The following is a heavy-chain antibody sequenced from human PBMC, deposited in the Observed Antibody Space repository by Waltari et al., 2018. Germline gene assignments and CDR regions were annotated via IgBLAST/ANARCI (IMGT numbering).Heavy chain of an antibody. CDR2: GRGPGIT. CDR3: AKWNEARRFFDS. V-gene: IGHV4-59*11. D-gene: IGHD1-1*01. Sequence: QVQLQESGPGLGRPPETLSVPCSVPVAPINTPSGNWLRQSPGKGLKWIAYGRGPGITKYSPSLQSRAAIAVDRSINQIYLKMASVTAADTAVYYCAKWNEARRFFDSWGQGTLVTVSS. CDR1: VAPINTPS. J-gene: IGHJ4*02.